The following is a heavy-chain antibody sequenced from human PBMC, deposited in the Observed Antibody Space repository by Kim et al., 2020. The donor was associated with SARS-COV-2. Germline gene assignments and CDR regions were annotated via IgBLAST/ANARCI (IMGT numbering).Heavy chain of an antibody. V-gene: IGHV3-9*01. CDR3: AKGWDPRGYNWFDP. D-gene: IGHD1-26*01. CDR2: ISWNSGSI. J-gene: IGHJ5*02. CDR1: GFTFDDYA. Sequence: GGSLRLSCADSGFTFDDYAMHWVRPAPGKGLEWVSGISWNSGSIGYADSVKGRFTISRDNAKNSLYLQMNSLRAEDTALYYCAKGWDPRGYNWFDPWGQGTLVPVSS.